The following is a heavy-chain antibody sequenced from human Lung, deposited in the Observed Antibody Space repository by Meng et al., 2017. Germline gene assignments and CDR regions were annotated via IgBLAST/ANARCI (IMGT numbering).Heavy chain of an antibody. Sequence: QVHLQQSGPGQVKHSQTLSLTCAISGDSVSSNCAAWNWIRQSRSRGLEWLGRTYYRSKWYNGYAVSVRSRITINPDTSKNQFSLQLNSVTPEDTAVYYCARSQQWLDSWGQGTLVTVSS. V-gene: IGHV6-1*01. J-gene: IGHJ4*02. CDR1: GDSVSSNCAA. CDR2: TYYRSKWYN. D-gene: IGHD6-19*01. CDR3: ARSQQWLDS.